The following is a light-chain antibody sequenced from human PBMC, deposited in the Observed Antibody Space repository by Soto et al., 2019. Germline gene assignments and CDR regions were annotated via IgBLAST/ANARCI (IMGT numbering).Light chain of an antibody. J-gene: IGKJ2*01. Sequence: ENVLTQSPGILSLSPGERATLSCRATQSVTNRYFAWYQQKPGQAPRLLIYGISSRATDIPDRFSGSGSGTDFTLTISRPEPEDFVVYYCQQYSTLPHTFGQGTKLEVK. CDR3: QQYSTLPHT. CDR1: QSVTNRY. V-gene: IGKV3-20*01. CDR2: GIS.